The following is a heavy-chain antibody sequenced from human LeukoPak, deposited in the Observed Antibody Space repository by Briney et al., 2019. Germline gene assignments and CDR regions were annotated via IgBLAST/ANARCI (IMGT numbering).Heavy chain of an antibody. V-gene: IGHV3-21*01. J-gene: IGHJ3*02. CDR2: ISSSSSYI. Sequence: PGGSLRLSCAASGFTFSSYSMNWVRQAPGKGLEWVSSISSSSSYIYYADSVKGRFTISRDNAKNSLYLQMSSLRAEDTAVYYCARALSGDAFDIWGQGTMVTVSS. CDR3: ARALSGDAFDI. CDR1: GFTFSSYS.